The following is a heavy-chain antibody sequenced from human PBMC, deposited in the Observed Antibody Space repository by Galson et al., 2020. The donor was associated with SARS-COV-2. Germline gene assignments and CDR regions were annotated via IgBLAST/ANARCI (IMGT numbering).Heavy chain of an antibody. Sequence: LSLPCAASGFTLSSYPMHWVRQAPGKGLESVSSIGGSTHYVNSVKGRFSIPRDNSKNTLYLQMGSLRADDMAVYYCARQFCSSRTCTTGGFDLWGQGTTVTVSS. D-gene: IGHD2-2*01. CDR2: IGGST. CDR3: ARQFCSSRTCTTGGFDL. CDR1: GFTLSSYP. J-gene: IGHJ3*01. V-gene: IGHV3-64*01.